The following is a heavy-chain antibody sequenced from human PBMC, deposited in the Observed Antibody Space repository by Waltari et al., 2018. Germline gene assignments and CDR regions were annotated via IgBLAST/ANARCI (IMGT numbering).Heavy chain of an antibody. J-gene: IGHJ6*02. CDR3: ALYCSGGSCRDNYGMDV. CDR1: GFTFSSYG. Sequence: AASGFTFSSYGMHWVRQAPGKGLEWVAFIRYDGSNKYYADSVKGRFTISRDNSKNTLYLQMNSLRAEDTAVYYCALYCSGGSCRDNYGMDVWGQGTTVTVSS. CDR2: IRYDGSNK. V-gene: IGHV3-30*02. D-gene: IGHD2-15*01.